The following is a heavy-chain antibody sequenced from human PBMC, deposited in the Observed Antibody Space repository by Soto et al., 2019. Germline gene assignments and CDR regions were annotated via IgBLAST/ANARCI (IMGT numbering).Heavy chain of an antibody. D-gene: IGHD6-19*01. V-gene: IGHV3-23*01. J-gene: IGHJ4*02. CDR1: GFTFSSYA. CDR3: AVAVAGPTAIGY. CDR2: ISGSGDST. Sequence: PGGSLRLSCAASGFTFSSYAMNWVRQAPGKGLEWVSVISGSGDSTSYADSVKGRFTISRDNAKNTLYLQMNSLRAEDTAVYYCAVAVAGPTAIGYWGQGTLVTVSS.